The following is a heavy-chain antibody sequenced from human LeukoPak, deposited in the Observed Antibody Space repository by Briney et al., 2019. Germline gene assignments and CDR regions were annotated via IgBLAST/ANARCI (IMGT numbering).Heavy chain of an antibody. CDR1: GFTFSSYS. Sequence: PGGSLRLSCAASGFTFSSYSMTGGRQAPGKGLEWVANIKQDGSQEEYVDSVKGRFTISRDNAMDLLHLQMNSLRAEDTAIYYCARDPGDDCWGGFDCWGQGTLVTVSS. J-gene: IGHJ4*02. CDR2: IKQDGSQE. D-gene: IGHD3-16*01. V-gene: IGHV3-7*05. CDR3: ARDPGDDCWGGFDC.